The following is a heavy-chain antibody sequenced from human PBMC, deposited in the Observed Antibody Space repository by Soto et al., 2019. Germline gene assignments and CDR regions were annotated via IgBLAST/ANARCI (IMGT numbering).Heavy chain of an antibody. Sequence: GGSLRLSCAASGFTFSSYSMNWVRQAPGKGLEWVSSISSSSSYIYYADSVKGRFTISRDNAKNSLYLQMNSLRAEDTAVYYCAKEDYGDGGAFDIWGQGTMVTVSS. D-gene: IGHD4-17*01. CDR2: ISSSSSYI. CDR3: AKEDYGDGGAFDI. J-gene: IGHJ3*02. V-gene: IGHV3-21*04. CDR1: GFTFSSYS.